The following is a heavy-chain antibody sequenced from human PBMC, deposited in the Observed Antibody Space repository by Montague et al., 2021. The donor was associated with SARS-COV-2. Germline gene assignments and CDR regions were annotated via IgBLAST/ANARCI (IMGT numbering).Heavy chain of an antibody. D-gene: IGHD4-17*01. Sequence: SETLSLTCSVSGASISSSDYYWGWIRQPPGKGLEWIGSIYYSGITHYDPSLKSRATLSVDTSKNQFSLRLRSVTAADTAVYYCARFPHGVRSSPFDIWGQGTMVTVSS. J-gene: IGHJ3*02. V-gene: IGHV4-39*01. CDR1: GASISSSDYY. CDR2: IYYSGIT. CDR3: ARFPHGVRSSPFDI.